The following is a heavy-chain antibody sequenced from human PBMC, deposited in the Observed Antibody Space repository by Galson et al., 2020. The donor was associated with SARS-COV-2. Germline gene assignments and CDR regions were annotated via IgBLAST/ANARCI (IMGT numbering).Heavy chain of an antibody. V-gene: IGHV1-18*01. CDR3: ARVYGDSEGEDNNWFDP. D-gene: IGHD4-17*01. CDR1: GYTFIAYG. J-gene: IGHJ5*02. Sequence: ASVKVSCKTSGYTFIAYGITWVRQAHGQGLEWMGWIRVHNGNTNYAQKFQGRVTMTTDTSTSTVNMELRNLRSDDTAIYYCARVYGDSEGEDNNWFDPWGQGTLVTVSS. CDR2: IRVHNGNT.